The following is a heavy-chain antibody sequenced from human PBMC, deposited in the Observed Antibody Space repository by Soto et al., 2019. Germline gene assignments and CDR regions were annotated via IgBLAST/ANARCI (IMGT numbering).Heavy chain of an antibody. Sequence: EVQLLESGGGLVQPGGSLRLSCAASGFTFSSYAMSWVRQAPGKGLEWVSGISDSGASTYYADSVKGRFTISRDNSKNPLYLQVNSLRAEDTAVYYCARGGRAWYGFDYWGQGTLVTVSS. CDR1: GFTFSSYA. J-gene: IGHJ4*02. CDR3: ARGGRAWYGFDY. CDR2: ISDSGAST. V-gene: IGHV3-23*01. D-gene: IGHD2-15*01.